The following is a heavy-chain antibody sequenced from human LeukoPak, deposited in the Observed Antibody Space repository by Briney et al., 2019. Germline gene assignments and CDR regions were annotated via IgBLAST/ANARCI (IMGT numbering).Heavy chain of an antibody. J-gene: IGHJ5*02. CDR2: INHSGST. CDR1: GGSFSGYY. V-gene: IGHV4-34*01. CDR3: ARARGGYGDYGSWFDP. D-gene: IGHD4-17*01. Sequence: SETLSLTCAVYGGSFSGYYWSWIRQPPGKGLEWIEEINHSGSTNYNPSLKSRVTISVDTSKNQFSLKLSSVTAADTAVYYCARARGGYGDYGSWFDPWGQGTLVPVSS.